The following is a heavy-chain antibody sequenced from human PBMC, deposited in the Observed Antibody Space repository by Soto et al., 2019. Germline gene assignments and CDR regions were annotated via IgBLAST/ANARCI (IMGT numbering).Heavy chain of an antibody. CDR1: GGSVSSGRYY. CDR3: ARQRIAAAQYYFDY. J-gene: IGHJ4*02. CDR2: ILSSGST. Sequence: PXETLSLPCTVSGGSVSSGRYYWTWIRQSPGKGLEWMGYILSSGSTDYNPSLKSRVTISVDTSKNEFSLKLRSVTAADMAVFYCARQRIAAAQYYFDYWGQGMLVTVSS. D-gene: IGHD6-13*01. V-gene: IGHV4-61*01.